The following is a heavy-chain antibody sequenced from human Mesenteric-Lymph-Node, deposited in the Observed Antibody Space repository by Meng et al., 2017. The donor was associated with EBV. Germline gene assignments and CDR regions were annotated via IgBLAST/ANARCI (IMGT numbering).Heavy chain of an antibody. J-gene: IGHJ4*02. Sequence: LVQSGAEVRKPGSSVKVSRKASGGSFSPYTSTLVRQAPGQVLEWMGRIIPMFGTAKYSQNFQGRVTITADESTNTAYMELSSLRSDDTAVYYCARVWGGYSFGLSDYWGQGTLVTVSS. CDR1: GGSFSPYT. CDR2: IIPMFGTA. D-gene: IGHD5-18*01. V-gene: IGHV1-69*01. CDR3: ARVWGGYSFGLSDY.